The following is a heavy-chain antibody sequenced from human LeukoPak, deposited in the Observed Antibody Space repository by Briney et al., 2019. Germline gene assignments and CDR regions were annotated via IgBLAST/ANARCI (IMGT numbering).Heavy chain of an antibody. J-gene: IGHJ4*02. CDR3: AKSGYNRFDY. V-gene: IGHV3-23*01. CDR1: GFTFSSYG. D-gene: IGHD5-24*01. Sequence: GRSLRLSCAASGFTFSSYGMHWVRQAPGKGLEWVSNISGSGSGGSTYYADSVKGRFTISRDNSKNTLYLQMNSLRAGDTAVYYCAKSGYNRFDYWGQGTLVTVSS. CDR2: ISGSGSGGST.